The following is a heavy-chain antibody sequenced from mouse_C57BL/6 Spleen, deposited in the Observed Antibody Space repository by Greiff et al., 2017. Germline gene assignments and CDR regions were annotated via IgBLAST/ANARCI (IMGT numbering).Heavy chain of an antibody. CDR2: IDPSDSYT. V-gene: IGHV1-69*01. CDR3: ARSGGKDAMDD. J-gene: IGHJ4*01. CDR1: GYTFTSYW. Sequence: QVQLQQPGAELVMPGASVKLSCKASGYTFTSYWMHWVKQRPGQGLEWIGEIDPSDSYTNYNQKFKGKSTLTVDKSSSTAYMQLSSLTSEDSAVYYCARSGGKDAMDDWGQGTSVTVSS. D-gene: IGHD3-1*01.